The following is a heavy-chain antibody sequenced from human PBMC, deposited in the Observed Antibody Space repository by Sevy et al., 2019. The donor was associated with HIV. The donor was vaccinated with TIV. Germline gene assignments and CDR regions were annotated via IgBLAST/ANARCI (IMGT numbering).Heavy chain of an antibody. CDR3: GRAIAADGSF. CDR2: IKQDGSEK. CDR1: GFTLNSYW. Sequence: GGSLRLSCVASGFTLNSYWMSWVRQAPGKGLEWVANIKQDGSEKYYVNSVKGRFTISRDNARNLLYLQMNSLRVEDTALYYWGRAIAADGSFWGQGTLVTVSS. J-gene: IGHJ4*02. D-gene: IGHD6-13*01. V-gene: IGHV3-7*01.